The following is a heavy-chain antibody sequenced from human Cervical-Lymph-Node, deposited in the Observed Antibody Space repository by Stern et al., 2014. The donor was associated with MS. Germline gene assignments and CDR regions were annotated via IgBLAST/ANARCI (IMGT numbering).Heavy chain of an antibody. CDR2: IVPIFDTT. D-gene: IGHD4-23*01. CDR1: GATFSTNA. J-gene: IGHJ5*02. V-gene: IGHV1-69*01. Sequence: QVQLVQSGPEVRKPGSSVKVSCKASGATFSTNAISWLRQAPGQGHEWMGAIVPIFDTTNYVQKLRGRLTITADESASTAYMELRSLRSEDTAVYYCAREHHGGNFASWGQGTLVTVSS. CDR3: AREHHGGNFAS.